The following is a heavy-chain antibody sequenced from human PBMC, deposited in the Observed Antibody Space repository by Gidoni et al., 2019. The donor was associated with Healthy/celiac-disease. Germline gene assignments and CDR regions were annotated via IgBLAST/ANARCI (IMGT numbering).Heavy chain of an antibody. CDR2: ISSSGSTI. CDR1: GFTFSSYE. V-gene: IGHV3-48*03. Sequence: EVQLVESGGGLVQPGGSLRLSCAASGFTFSSYEMNWVRQAPGKGLEWVSYISSSGSTIYYADSVKGRFTISRDNAKNSLYLQMNSLRAEDTAVYYCARVATFFGMDYWGQGTLVTVSS. D-gene: IGHD3-3*01. J-gene: IGHJ4*02. CDR3: ARVATFFGMDY.